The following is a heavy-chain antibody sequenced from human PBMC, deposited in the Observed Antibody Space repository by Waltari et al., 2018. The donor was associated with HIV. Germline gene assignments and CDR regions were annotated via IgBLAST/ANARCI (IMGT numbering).Heavy chain of an antibody. D-gene: IGHD3-22*01. J-gene: IGHJ4*02. CDR3: ARHKDYYTDTTALFQV. CDR1: PESIPGITYC. Sequence: LQLQESGPGLVKHSETLSLTCSVSPESIPGITYCWGWVRQSPGKGLEWIASIHYTGYTYHNPSLRSRVTISVDTAKNQFSLSLSSVTAVDTAIYYCARHKDYYTDTTALFQVWGRGLLVTVSS. CDR2: IHYTGYT. V-gene: IGHV4-39*01.